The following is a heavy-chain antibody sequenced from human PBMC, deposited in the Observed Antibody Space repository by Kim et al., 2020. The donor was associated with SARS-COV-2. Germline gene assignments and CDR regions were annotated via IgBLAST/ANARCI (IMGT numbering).Heavy chain of an antibody. J-gene: IGHJ6*02. CDR2: INPSGGST. CDR1: GYTFTSYY. D-gene: IGHD2-15*01. CDR3: ARRNKGYCSGGSCYSAYYYYGMDV. Sequence: ASVKVSCKASGYTFTSYYMHWVRQAPGQGLEWMGIINPSGGSTSYAQKFQGRVTMTRDTSTSTVYMELSSLRSEDTAVYYCARRNKGYCSGGSCYSAYYYYGMDVWGQGTTVTVSS. V-gene: IGHV1-46*01.